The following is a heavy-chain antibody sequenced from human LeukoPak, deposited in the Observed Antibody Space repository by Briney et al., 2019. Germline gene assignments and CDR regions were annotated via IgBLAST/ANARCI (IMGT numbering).Heavy chain of an antibody. CDR2: INPNSGGT. D-gene: IGHD2-2*01. V-gene: IGHV1-2*02. Sequence: GASVKVSCKASGYTFTGYYMHWVRQAPGQGLEWMGRINPNSGGTNYVEKLQGRVTMTRDTSISTAYMELSRLTSDDTAMYYCARANFLYCSSSTCLFDYWGQGTLVTVSS. J-gene: IGHJ4*02. CDR3: ARANFLYCSSSTCLFDY. CDR1: GYTFTGYY.